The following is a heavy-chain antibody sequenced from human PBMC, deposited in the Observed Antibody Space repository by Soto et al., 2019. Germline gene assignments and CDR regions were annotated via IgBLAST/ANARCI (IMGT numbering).Heavy chain of an antibody. D-gene: IGHD3-10*01. Sequence: SETLSLTCTVSGGSISSGNYYWSWIRQPPGKGLEWIGFISYSGSAYYNPSLKSRVTISVDTSKNQFSLKLSSVTAADTAVYYCARIDITMVRGVIMGWFDPWGQGTLVTVSS. V-gene: IGHV4-30-4*02. CDR1: GGSISSGNYY. CDR3: ARIDITMVRGVIMGWFDP. J-gene: IGHJ5*02. CDR2: ISYSGSA.